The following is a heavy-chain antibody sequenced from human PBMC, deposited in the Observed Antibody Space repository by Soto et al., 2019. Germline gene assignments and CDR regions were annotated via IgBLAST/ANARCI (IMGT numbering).Heavy chain of an antibody. Sequence: QVQLQESGPGLVKPSGTLSLTCAVSGGSISSSNWWSWVRQPPGKGLEWIGEIYHSGSTNYNPSLKSRVTISVDKSKNQFALKLSSVTAADTAVYYCASIQGYCSSTSCYYDYWGQGTLVTVSS. CDR1: GGSISSSNW. J-gene: IGHJ4*02. CDR2: IYHSGST. CDR3: ASIQGYCSSTSCYYDY. V-gene: IGHV4-4*02. D-gene: IGHD2-2*01.